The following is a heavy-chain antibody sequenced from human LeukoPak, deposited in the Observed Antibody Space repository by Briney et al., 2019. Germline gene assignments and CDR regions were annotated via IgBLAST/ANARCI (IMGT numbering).Heavy chain of an antibody. J-gene: IGHJ5*02. CDR1: GYTFTSYG. Sequence: AAVKVSCKASGYTFTSYGISWVRQAPGQGLEWMGWISAYNGNTKYAQKLQGRVTMTTDTSTSTAYMELRSLRSDDTAVYYCAYNAVAGTNWFDPWGQGTLVTVSS. D-gene: IGHD6-19*01. V-gene: IGHV1-18*01. CDR3: AYNAVAGTNWFDP. CDR2: ISAYNGNT.